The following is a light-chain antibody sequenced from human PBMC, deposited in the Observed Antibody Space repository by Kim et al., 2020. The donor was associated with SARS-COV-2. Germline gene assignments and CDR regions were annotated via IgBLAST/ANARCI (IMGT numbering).Light chain of an antibody. V-gene: IGKV3-15*01. CDR2: GAS. CDR3: QQYNNWPPVT. J-gene: IGKJ4*01. CDR1: QSVSSN. Sequence: SPGESATRSCRASQSVSSNLAWYQQKPGQAPRLLIYGASTRATGIPARFSGSGSGTEFTLTISSLQSEDFAVYYCQQYNNWPPVTFGGGTKVDIK.